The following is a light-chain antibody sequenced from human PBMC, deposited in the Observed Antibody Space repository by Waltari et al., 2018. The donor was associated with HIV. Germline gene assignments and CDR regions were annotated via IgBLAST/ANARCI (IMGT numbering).Light chain of an antibody. CDR3: SSYTSSSTL. J-gene: IGLJ2*01. CDR1: SSDVGGYNY. CDR2: DVS. V-gene: IGLV2-14*03. Sequence: QSALHQPASVSGSPGQSITISCTGTSSDVGGYNYASWYQQHPGKAPKLMIYDVSNRPSGVSNRFSGSKSGNTASLTISGLQAEDEADYYCSSYTSSSTLFGGGTKLTVL.